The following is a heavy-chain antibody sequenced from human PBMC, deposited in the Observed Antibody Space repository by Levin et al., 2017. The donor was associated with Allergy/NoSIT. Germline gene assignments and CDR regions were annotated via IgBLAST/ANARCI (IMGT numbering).Heavy chain of an antibody. CDR2: FDTEGGET. J-gene: IGHJ5*02. CDR1: GDTLTKLS. V-gene: IGHV1-24*01. Sequence: GESLKISCKVSGDTLTKLSMHWVRQAPGKGLEWMGGFDTEGGETIYAQKFQGRVSMTEDTSTDTAYMELSSLRSEDTAVYYCATDNGLVGFDPWGQGTLVTVSS. CDR3: ATDNGLVGFDP. D-gene: IGHD1-26*01.